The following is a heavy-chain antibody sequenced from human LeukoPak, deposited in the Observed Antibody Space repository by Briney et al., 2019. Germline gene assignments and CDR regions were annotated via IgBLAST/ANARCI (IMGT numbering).Heavy chain of an antibody. CDR3: ARRGYSYGPGGYYYYMDV. Sequence: LGESLKISCKGSGYSFTSYWIGWVRQMPGKGLEWMGIIYPGDSDTRYSPSFQGQVTISADKSISTAYLQWSSLKASDTAMYYCARRGYSYGPGGYYYYMDVWGKGTTVTVSS. CDR2: IYPGDSDT. D-gene: IGHD5-18*01. J-gene: IGHJ6*03. CDR1: GYSFTSYW. V-gene: IGHV5-51*01.